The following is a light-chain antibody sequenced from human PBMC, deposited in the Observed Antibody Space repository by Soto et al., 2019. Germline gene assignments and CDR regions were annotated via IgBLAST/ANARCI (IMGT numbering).Light chain of an antibody. CDR2: EGS. CDR1: SSDVGSYNL. CDR3: RSYAGSSTFRV. V-gene: IGLV2-23*03. Sequence: QSVLTQPASVSGSPGQSITISCTGTSSDVGSYNLVSWYQQHPGKAPKLMIYEGSKRPSGVSNRFSGSKSGNTASLTISGLQAEDEAEYYCRSYAGSSTFRVFGGGTKLTVL. J-gene: IGLJ2*01.